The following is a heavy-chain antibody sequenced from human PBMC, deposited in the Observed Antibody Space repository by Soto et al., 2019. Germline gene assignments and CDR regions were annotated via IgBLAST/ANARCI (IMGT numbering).Heavy chain of an antibody. CDR2: IYYSGST. CDR3: ARDKITGLFDY. CDR1: GGSISSSSYY. D-gene: IGHD2-8*02. J-gene: IGHJ4*02. Sequence: SETLSLTCTVSGGSISSSSYYWGWIRQPPGKGLERIGSIYYSGSTYYNPSLKSRVTISVDTSKNQFSLKLTSVTAADTAVYYCARDKITGLFDYWGQGTLVTSPQ. V-gene: IGHV4-39*07.